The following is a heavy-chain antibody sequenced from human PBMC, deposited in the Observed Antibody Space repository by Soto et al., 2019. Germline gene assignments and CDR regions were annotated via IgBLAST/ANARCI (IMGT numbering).Heavy chain of an antibody. D-gene: IGHD2-2*01. CDR1: GGTFSSYA. J-gene: IGHJ5*02. V-gene: IGHV1-69*13. CDR2: IIPTFGTA. Sequence: SVKVSCKASGGTFSSYAISWVRQAPGQGLEWMGGIIPTFGTANYAQKFQGRVTITADESTSTAYMELSSLRSEDTAVYYCARALYCSSTSCYNWFDPWGQGTLVTVSP. CDR3: ARALYCSSTSCYNWFDP.